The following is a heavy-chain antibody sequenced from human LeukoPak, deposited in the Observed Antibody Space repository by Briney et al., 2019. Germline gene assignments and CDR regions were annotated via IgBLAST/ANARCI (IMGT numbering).Heavy chain of an antibody. CDR2: INPNSGGT. CDR1: GYTFTGYY. D-gene: IGHD5-12*01. CDR3: ARDIVATSEAFDI. J-gene: IGHJ3*02. Sequence: ASVKVSCKASGYTFTGYYMHWVRQAPGQGLEWMGWINPNSGGTNYAQKFQGWVTMTRDTSISTAYMELSRLRSDDTAVHYCARDIVATSEAFDIWGQGTMVTVSS. V-gene: IGHV1-2*04.